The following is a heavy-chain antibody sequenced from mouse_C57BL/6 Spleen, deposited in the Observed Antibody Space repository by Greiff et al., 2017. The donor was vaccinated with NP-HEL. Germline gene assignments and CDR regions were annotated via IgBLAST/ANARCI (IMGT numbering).Heavy chain of an antibody. D-gene: IGHD1-1*01. V-gene: IGHV1-59*01. J-gene: IGHJ3*01. CDR1: GYTFTSYW. CDR2: IDPSDSYT. CDR3: ARNHYGSSYPWFAY. Sequence: QVQLQQPGAELVRPGTSVKLSCKASGYTFTSYWMHWVKQRPGQGLEWIGVIDPSDSYTNYNQKFKGKATLTVDTSSSTAYMQLSSLTSEDSAVYYCARNHYGSSYPWFAYWGQGTLVTVSA.